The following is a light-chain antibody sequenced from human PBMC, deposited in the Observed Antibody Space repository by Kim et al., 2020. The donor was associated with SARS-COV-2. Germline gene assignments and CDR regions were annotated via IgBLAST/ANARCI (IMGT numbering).Light chain of an antibody. CDR2: DTS. CDR3: QQYNRWPLT. V-gene: IGKV3-15*01. CDR1: QSITSD. J-gene: IGKJ4*01. Sequence: EIVMTQSAATLSVSPGERATLSCRASQSITSDLAWYQHKPGQAPRLLMYDTSTRATGIPVRFSGSGSGTEFTLTISSLQSEDFAVYYCQQYNRWPLTFGGGTKVDIK.